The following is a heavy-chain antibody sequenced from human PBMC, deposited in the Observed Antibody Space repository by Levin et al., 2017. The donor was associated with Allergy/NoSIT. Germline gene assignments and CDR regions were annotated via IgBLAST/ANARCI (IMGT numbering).Heavy chain of an antibody. D-gene: IGHD1-26*01. CDR2: ISYDGSNK. Sequence: GGSLRLSCAASGFTFSSYAMHWVRQAPGKGLEWVAVISYDGSNKYYADSVKGRFTISRDNSKNTLYLQMNSLRAEDTAVYYCARDSVGATGLDYWGQGTLVTVSS. J-gene: IGHJ4*02. CDR3: ARDSVGATGLDY. V-gene: IGHV3-30-3*01. CDR1: GFTFSSYA.